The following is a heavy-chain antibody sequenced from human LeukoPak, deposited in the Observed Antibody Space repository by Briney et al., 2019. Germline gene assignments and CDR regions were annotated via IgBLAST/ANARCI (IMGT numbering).Heavy chain of an antibody. CDR3: ARGGAYCSSTSCYGPLDY. CDR1: GYTFTSYG. D-gene: IGHD2-2*01. V-gene: IGHV1-18*01. Sequence: GASVKVSCKASGYTFTSYGISWVRQAPGQGLEWMGWISAYNGNTNYAQKLQGRVTMTTDTSTSTAYMELRSLRSDDTAVYYCARGGAYCSSTSCYGPLDYWGQGTLVTVSS. J-gene: IGHJ4*02. CDR2: ISAYNGNT.